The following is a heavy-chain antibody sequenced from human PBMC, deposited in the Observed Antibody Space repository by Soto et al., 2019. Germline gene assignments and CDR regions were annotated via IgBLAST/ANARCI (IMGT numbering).Heavy chain of an antibody. D-gene: IGHD2-2*01. CDR1: GFTFSSYA. CDR2: ISGSGGST. V-gene: IGHV3-23*01. Sequence: GGSLRLSCAASGFTFSSYAMSWVRQAPGKGLEWVSAISGSGGSTYYADSVKGRFTISRDNSRNTLYLQMNSLRAEDTAVYYCAKDWPDIVVVPAARPHAFDIWGQGTMVTVSS. J-gene: IGHJ3*02. CDR3: AKDWPDIVVVPAARPHAFDI.